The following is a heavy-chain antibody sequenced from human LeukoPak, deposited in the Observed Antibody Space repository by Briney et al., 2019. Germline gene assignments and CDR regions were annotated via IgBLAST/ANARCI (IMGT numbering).Heavy chain of an antibody. Sequence: GASAKVSCKASGYTFTSYGISWVRQAPGQGLEWMGWISAYNGNTNYAQKLQGRVTMTTDTSTSTAYMELSRLRSDDTAVYYCARSHMEPPGGWFDPWGQGTLVTVSS. CDR2: ISAYNGNT. V-gene: IGHV1-18*01. CDR3: ARSHMEPPGGWFDP. J-gene: IGHJ5*02. D-gene: IGHD1-1*01. CDR1: GYTFTSYG.